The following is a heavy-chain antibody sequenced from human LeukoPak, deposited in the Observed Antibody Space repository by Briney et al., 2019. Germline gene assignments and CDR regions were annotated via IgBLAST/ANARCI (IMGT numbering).Heavy chain of an antibody. V-gene: IGHV4-34*01. CDR3: ASPPYDFWSGYSFYYGMDV. CDR1: GGSFSGYY. CDR2: INHSGST. Sequence: SETLSLTCAVYGGSFSGYYWSWIRQPPGKGLEWIGEINHSGSTNYNPSLKSRVTISVDTSKNQFSLKLSSVTAADTAVYYCASPPYDFWSGYSFYYGMDVWGQGTTVTVSS. D-gene: IGHD3-3*01. J-gene: IGHJ6*02.